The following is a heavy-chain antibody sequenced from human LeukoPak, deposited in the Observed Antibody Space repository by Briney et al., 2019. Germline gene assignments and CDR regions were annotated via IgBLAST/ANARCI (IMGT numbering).Heavy chain of an antibody. J-gene: IGHJ4*02. V-gene: IGHV4-34*01. D-gene: IGHD6-25*01. CDR2: MNNSGST. CDR1: GGSFSGYY. Sequence: SETLSLTCAVSGGSFSGYYWSWIRQPPGKGLEWIGEMNNSGSTNYNPTLKSRVTISVDTSKNQFSLQLNSVTPEDTAVYYCARESASNFAYWGQGTLVTVSS. CDR3: ARESASNFAY.